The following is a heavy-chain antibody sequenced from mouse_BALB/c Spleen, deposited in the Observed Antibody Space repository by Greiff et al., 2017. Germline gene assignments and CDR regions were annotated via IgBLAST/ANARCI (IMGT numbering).Heavy chain of an antibody. J-gene: IGHJ4*01. Sequence: EVQLVESGAELVRSGASVKLSCTASGFNIKDYYMHWVKQRPEQGLEWIGWIDPENGDTEYAPKFQGKATMTADTSSNTAYLQLSSLTSEDTAVYYCNVYGNYLYYAMDYWGQGTSVTVSS. CDR1: GFNIKDYY. CDR2: IDPENGDT. D-gene: IGHD2-1*01. CDR3: NVYGNYLYYAMDY. V-gene: IGHV14-4*02.